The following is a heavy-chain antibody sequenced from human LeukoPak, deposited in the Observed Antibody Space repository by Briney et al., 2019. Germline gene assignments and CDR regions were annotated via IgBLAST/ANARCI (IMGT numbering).Heavy chain of an antibody. D-gene: IGHD1-26*01. CDR1: GGSISSNNW. V-gene: IGHV4-4*02. CDR3: ARLGEEWELPETYYFDY. J-gene: IGHJ4*02. CDR2: IYHSGST. Sequence: SETLSLTCAVSGGSISSNNWWSWVRQPPGKGLEWIGEIYHSGSTNYNPSLKSRVSISVDTSKNQFSLKLSSVTAADTAVYYCARLGEEWELPETYYFDYWGQGTLVTVSS.